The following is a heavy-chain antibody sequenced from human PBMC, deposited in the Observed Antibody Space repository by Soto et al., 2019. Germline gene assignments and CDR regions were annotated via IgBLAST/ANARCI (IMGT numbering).Heavy chain of an antibody. V-gene: IGHV3-33*01. Sequence: QVQLVDSGGGVVQPGGSLRLSCAAYGFTFSAYSMHWVRQAPGKGLEWVAVMWGDGSDQYYGDSVKGRFTISRDNSKNTLYLQMSSLRADDTAFYYCVSDFGDYKFDSWGQGTLVTVSS. J-gene: IGHJ4*02. CDR1: GFTFSAYS. CDR2: MWGDGSDQ. CDR3: VSDFGDYKFDS. D-gene: IGHD4-17*01.